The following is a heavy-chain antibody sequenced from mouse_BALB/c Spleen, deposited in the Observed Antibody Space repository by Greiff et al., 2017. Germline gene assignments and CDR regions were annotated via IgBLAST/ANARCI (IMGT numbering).Heavy chain of an antibody. CDR2: IYPGNGDT. Sequence: QVQLQQPGAELVKPGASVKMSCTASGYTFTSYNMHWVKQTPGQGLEWIGAIYPGNGDTSYNQKFKGKATLTADKSSSTAYMQLSSLTSEDSAVYYCARYGKEDAMDYWGQGTSVTVSS. J-gene: IGHJ4*01. V-gene: IGHV1-12*01. CDR3: ARYGKEDAMDY. D-gene: IGHD2-10*02. CDR1: GYTFTSYN.